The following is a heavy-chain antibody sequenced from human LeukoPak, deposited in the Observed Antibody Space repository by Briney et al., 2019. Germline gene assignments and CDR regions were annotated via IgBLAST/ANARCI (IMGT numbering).Heavy chain of an antibody. CDR2: ISGSGGST. CDR3: AKDVSTVVGGDFDY. CDR1: GFTFSSYA. J-gene: IGHJ4*02. D-gene: IGHD4-23*01. Sequence: HTGGSLRLSCAASGFTFSSYAMSWVRQAPGKGLEWVSAISGSGGSTYYADSVKGRFTISRDNSKNTLYLQMNSLRAEDTAVYYCAKDVSTVVGGDFDYWGQGTLVTVSS. V-gene: IGHV3-23*01.